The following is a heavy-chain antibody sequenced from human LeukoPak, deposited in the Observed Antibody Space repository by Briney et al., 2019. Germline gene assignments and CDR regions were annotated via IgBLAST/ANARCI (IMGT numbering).Heavy chain of an antibody. D-gene: IGHD4-17*01. Sequence: GGSLRLSCAASGFTFSSYAMHWVRQAPGKGLEWVAVIWYDGSNKYYADSVKGRFTISRDNSKSTLYLQMNSLRAEDTAVYYCARVSEDGDYPFDYWGQGTLVTVSS. CDR3: ARVSEDGDYPFDY. CDR2: IWYDGSNK. J-gene: IGHJ4*02. CDR1: GFTFSSYA. V-gene: IGHV3-33*08.